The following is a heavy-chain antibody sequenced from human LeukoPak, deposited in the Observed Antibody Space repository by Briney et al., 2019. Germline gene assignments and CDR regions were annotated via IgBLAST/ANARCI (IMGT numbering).Heavy chain of an antibody. Sequence: GGSLRLPCAASGFAFSSYAMSWVRQAPGKGLEWVSYIRSSSSPIYYAESEKGRFTISRDNAKNSLYLQMNSLRAEDTAVYYCARDVYGDWGLWGRGTLVTVSS. CDR2: IRSSSSPI. CDR3: ARDVYGDWGL. CDR1: GFAFSSYA. D-gene: IGHD4-17*01. V-gene: IGHV3-48*01. J-gene: IGHJ2*01.